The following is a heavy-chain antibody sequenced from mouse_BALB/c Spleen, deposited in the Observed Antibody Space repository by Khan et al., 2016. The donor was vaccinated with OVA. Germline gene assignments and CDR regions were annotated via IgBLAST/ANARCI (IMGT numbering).Heavy chain of an antibody. J-gene: IGHJ3*01. Sequence: QVQLQQSGTELVRPGASVKLSCKASGYTFTNYWINWVKQRPGQGLEWIGNIYPSDSYTNYHQKFNDKATLTVDKSSSTAYMQLSSPTSGGSAVYYCTREGVDGSSLAYWGQGTLVTVSA. V-gene: IGHV1-69*02. D-gene: IGHD2-3*01. CDR3: TREGVDGSSLAY. CDR2: IYPSDSYT. CDR1: GYTFTNYW.